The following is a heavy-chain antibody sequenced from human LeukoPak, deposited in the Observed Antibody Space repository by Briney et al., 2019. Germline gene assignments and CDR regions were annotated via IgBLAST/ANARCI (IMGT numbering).Heavy chain of an antibody. Sequence: SVKVSCKASGGTFSSYAISWVRQAPGQGLEWMGGIIPIFGTANYAQKFQGRVTITTDESTSTAYMELSSLRSEDTAVYYCAGVIYDFWSGYYYYMDVWAKGPRSPSP. CDR1: GGTFSSYA. CDR3: AGVIYDFWSGYYYYMDV. CDR2: IIPIFGTA. J-gene: IGHJ6*03. D-gene: IGHD3-3*01. V-gene: IGHV1-69*05.